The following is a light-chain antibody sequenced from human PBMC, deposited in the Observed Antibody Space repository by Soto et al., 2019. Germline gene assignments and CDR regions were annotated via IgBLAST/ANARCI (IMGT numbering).Light chain of an antibody. CDR2: RNN. Sequence: QPVLTQPPSASGTPGQRVTISCSGSSSNIGSNYVYWYQQLPGTAPKLLIYRNNQRPSGVPDRFSGSKSGTSASLAISGLRSDDEADYYCAAWDDSLGGVVFGGGTKLTVL. J-gene: IGLJ2*01. CDR1: SSNIGSNY. V-gene: IGLV1-47*01. CDR3: AAWDDSLGGVV.